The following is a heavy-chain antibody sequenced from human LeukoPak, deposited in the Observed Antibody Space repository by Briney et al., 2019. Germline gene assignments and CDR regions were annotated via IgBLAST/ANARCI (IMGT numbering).Heavy chain of an antibody. CDR1: GGTFSSYA. CDR3: ASAIVVVTAIPGWFDP. V-gene: IGHV1-69*05. CDR2: IIPIFGTA. Sequence: VASVKVSCKASGGTFSSYAISWVRQAPGQGLEWMGGIIPIFGTANYAQKFQGRVTITTDESTSTAYMELSSLRSEDTAVYYCASAIVVVTAIPGWFDPWGQGTLATVSS. J-gene: IGHJ5*02. D-gene: IGHD2-21*02.